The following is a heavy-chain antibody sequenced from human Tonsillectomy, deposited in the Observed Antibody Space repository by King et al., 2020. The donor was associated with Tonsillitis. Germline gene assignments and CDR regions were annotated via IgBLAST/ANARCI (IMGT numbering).Heavy chain of an antibody. V-gene: IGHV3-48*03. CDR1: GFTFRSYE. CDR3: PRDKDYYYYMDV. CDR2: ISSSGSTL. Sequence: VQLVESGGGLVQPGGSLRLSCAASGFTFRSYEMNWVRQAPGKGLEWGSYISSSGSTLYYAASVKGRFTISRDNAKNSLYLQMNSLRAEDTAVYYCPRDKDYYYYMDVWGKGTTVTVSS. J-gene: IGHJ6*03.